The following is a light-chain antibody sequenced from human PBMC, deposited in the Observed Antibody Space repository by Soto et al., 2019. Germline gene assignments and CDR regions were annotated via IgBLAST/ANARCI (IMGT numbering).Light chain of an antibody. V-gene: IGLV2-14*01. CDR3: SSYTSSSLYV. CDR1: SSDVGGYNY. Sequence: QSALTQPASVSGSPGQSITISCTGTSSDVGGYNYVSWYQQHPGKAPKLMIYEVSNRPSGVSNRFSGSKSGNTASLTISGLQAGDEADYYCSSYTSSSLYVFGTGTKLTVL. J-gene: IGLJ1*01. CDR2: EVS.